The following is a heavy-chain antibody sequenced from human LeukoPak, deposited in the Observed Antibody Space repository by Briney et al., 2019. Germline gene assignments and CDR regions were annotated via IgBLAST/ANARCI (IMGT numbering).Heavy chain of an antibody. J-gene: IGHJ4*02. CDR1: GFTFSSYG. CDR3: AKHPTTMVRGVPLDY. Sequence: GGSLRLSCAASGFTFSSYGMHWVRQAPGKGLEWVAVISYDGSNKYYADSVKGRFTISRDNSKNTLYLQMNSLRAEDTAVYYCAKHPTTMVRGVPLDYWGQGTLVTVSS. D-gene: IGHD3-10*01. V-gene: IGHV3-30*18. CDR2: ISYDGSNK.